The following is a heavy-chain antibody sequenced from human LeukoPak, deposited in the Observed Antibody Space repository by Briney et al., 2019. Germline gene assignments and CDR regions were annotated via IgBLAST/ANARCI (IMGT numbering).Heavy chain of an antibody. D-gene: IGHD3-22*01. J-gene: IGHJ4*02. V-gene: IGHV1-18*01. Sequence: ASVKVSCKASGYTFTNYGISWVRQAPGQGLEWMGWISVYNGNTNYAQKLQDRVTVTTDTSTSTAYMDLRSLRSDDTAVYYCVRDSYDSSGNYLDYWGQGTLVTVSS. CDR1: GYTFTNYG. CDR3: VRDSYDSSGNYLDY. CDR2: ISVYNGNT.